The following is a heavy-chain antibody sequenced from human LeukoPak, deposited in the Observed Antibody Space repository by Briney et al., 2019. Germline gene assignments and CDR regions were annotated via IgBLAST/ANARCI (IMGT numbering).Heavy chain of an antibody. Sequence: VQPGGSLRLSCTASGFTFSNFWMHWVRQAPGKGLVWVSGIDTAGSATRYADSVKGRFTISRDSAKNTLFLQINSLRAEDTAVYYCARTGGWLSNFDFWGQGSLVTVSS. CDR2: IDTAGSAT. D-gene: IGHD5-24*01. V-gene: IGHV3-74*01. J-gene: IGHJ4*02. CDR3: ARTGGWLSNFDF. CDR1: GFTFSNFW.